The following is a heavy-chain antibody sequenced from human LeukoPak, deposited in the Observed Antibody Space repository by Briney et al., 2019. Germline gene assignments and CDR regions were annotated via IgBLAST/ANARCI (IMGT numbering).Heavy chain of an antibody. J-gene: IGHJ4*02. CDR2: ISYDGSNK. CDR3: AKDAYYDILTGYQEGLDY. D-gene: IGHD3-9*01. Sequence: GRSLRLSCAASGFTFSSYGMHWVRQAPGKGLEWVAVISYDGSNKYYADSVKGRFTISRDNSKNTLYLQMNSLRAEDTAVYYCAKDAYYDILTGYQEGLDYWGQGTLVTVSS. V-gene: IGHV3-30*18. CDR1: GFTFSSYG.